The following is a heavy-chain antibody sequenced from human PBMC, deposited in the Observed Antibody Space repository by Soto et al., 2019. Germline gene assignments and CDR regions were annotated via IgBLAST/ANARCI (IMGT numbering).Heavy chain of an antibody. CDR1: GGSLSGFY. CDR3: ARTSDAVATGGDPRGYYYMDV. J-gene: IGHJ6*03. CDR2: INHTGDT. Sequence: QVQLQQWGAGLLKPSETLSLTCGVSGGSLSGFYWSWIRQPPGKGLEWMAEINHTGDTKYNPSLKRRVTISVDTSTNQVSLKLGSVTGADTAVYFCARTSDAVATGGDPRGYYYMDVWGKGTTVTVPS. V-gene: IGHV4-34*01. D-gene: IGHD5-12*01.